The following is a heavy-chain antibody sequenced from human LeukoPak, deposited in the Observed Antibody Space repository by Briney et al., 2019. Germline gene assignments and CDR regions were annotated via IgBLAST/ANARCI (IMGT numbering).Heavy chain of an antibody. D-gene: IGHD2-2*01. CDR3: ARGYCSSTSCLSRRNYYYYGMDV. V-gene: IGHV1-18*01. J-gene: IGHJ6*02. CDR1: GYTFTSYG. CDR2: ISTYNGNT. Sequence: ASVKVSCKASGYTFTSYGISWVRQAPGQGLEWMGWISTYNGNTNYAQKLQGRVTMTTDTSTSTAYMELRSLRSDDTAVYYCARGYCSSTSCLSRRNYYYYGMDVWGQGTTVTVSS.